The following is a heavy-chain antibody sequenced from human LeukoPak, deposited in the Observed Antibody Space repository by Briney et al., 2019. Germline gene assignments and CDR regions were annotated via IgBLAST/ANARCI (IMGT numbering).Heavy chain of an antibody. D-gene: IGHD2-15*01. CDR2: ISGSGGST. CDR3: AKGRSSGGTCYDGMDV. Sequence: PGGSLRLSCAASGFTFSSYAMSWVRQAPGKGLEWVSAISGSGGSTYYADSVKGRFTISRDNSKNTLYLQMNSLTAEDTAVYYCAKGRSSGGTCYDGMDVWGQRTTVTVSS. J-gene: IGHJ6*02. V-gene: IGHV3-23*01. CDR1: GFTFSSYA.